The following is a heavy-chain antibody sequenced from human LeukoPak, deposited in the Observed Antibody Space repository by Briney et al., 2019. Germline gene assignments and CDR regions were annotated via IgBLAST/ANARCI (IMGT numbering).Heavy chain of an antibody. CDR3: ARGTPEAPYYYYGIDV. CDR1: GYSFTAYY. V-gene: IGHV1-2*02. J-gene: IGHJ6*02. Sequence: GASVKVSCKASGYSFTAYYMHWVRQAPGQGLEWMGWINLNSGGTNFAQKFQGRVTMTRDTSINTAYMDLRRLTSDDTAVYYCARGTPEAPYYYYGIDVWGQGTTVTVSS. CDR2: INLNSGGT.